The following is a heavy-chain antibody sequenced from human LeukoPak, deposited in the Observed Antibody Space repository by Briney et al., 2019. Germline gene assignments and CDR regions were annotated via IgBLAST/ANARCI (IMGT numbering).Heavy chain of an antibody. CDR2: ISYDGSNK. D-gene: IGHD6-13*01. CDR1: GFTFSSYG. V-gene: IGHV3-30*18. J-gene: IGHJ4*02. Sequence: PGGSLRLSCAASGFTFSSYGMHWVSQAPGKGLEWVAVISYDGSNKYYADSVKGRFTISRDNSKNTLYLQMNSLRAEDTAVYYCAKDGSSWNYYFDYWGQGTLVTVSS. CDR3: AKDGSSWNYYFDY.